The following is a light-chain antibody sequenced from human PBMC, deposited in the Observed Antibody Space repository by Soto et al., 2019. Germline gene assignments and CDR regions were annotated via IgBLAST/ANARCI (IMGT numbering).Light chain of an antibody. V-gene: IGLV1-47*01. J-gene: IGLJ3*02. Sequence: QLVLTQPPSASGTPGQRVTISCSGSSSNIGSNYVYWYQQLPGTAPKLLIYRNNQRPSGVPDRFSGSKSGTSASLAISGLRSEDEADYYCAAWDDSLSGNWVFGGGTKLNVL. CDR2: RNN. CDR1: SSNIGSNY. CDR3: AAWDDSLSGNWV.